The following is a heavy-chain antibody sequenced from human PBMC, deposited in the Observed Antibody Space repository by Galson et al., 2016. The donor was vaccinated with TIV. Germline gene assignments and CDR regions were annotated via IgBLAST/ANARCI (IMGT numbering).Heavy chain of an antibody. CDR3: AKDTGSYFSYWYFDL. V-gene: IGHV3-30*02. D-gene: IGHD3-10*01. J-gene: IGHJ2*01. CDR1: GYMFSSYG. Sequence: SLRLSCAVSGYMFSSYGMHWVRQAPGKGLEWVAFIRYDGSNKYYADSVKGRFTISRDNSMNTQYLQMNSLRAEDTAVYYCAKDTGSYFSYWYFDLWGRGTLVTVSS. CDR2: IRYDGSNK.